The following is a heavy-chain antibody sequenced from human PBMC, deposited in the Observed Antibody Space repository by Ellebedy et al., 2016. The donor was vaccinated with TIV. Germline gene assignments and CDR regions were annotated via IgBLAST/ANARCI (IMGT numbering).Heavy chain of an antibody. CDR3: ASAVLRGYNWFDP. CDR1: GGSFSGYY. Sequence: MPSETLSLTCAVYGGSFSGYYWSWIRQPPGKGLEWIGEINHSGSTNYNPSLKSRVTISVDTSKNQFSLKLSTVTAADTAVYYCASAVLRGYNWFDPWGQGTLVTVSS. J-gene: IGHJ5*02. D-gene: IGHD3-10*01. CDR2: INHSGST. V-gene: IGHV4-34*01.